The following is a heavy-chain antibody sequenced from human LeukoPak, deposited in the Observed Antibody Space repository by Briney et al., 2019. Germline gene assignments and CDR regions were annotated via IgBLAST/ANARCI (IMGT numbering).Heavy chain of an antibody. Sequence: SGPTLVNPTQTLTLTCTFSGFSLSTSRVGVGWIRQPPGKALEWLALIYWNDDERYSPSLKSRLTITKDTSKNQVVLTMTNMDPVDTATYYCAHAYYDYVWGSYRHGHFDYWGQGTLVTVSS. CDR2: IYWNDDE. J-gene: IGHJ4*02. V-gene: IGHV2-5*01. CDR3: AHAYYDYVWGSYRHGHFDY. D-gene: IGHD3-16*02. CDR1: GFSLSTSRVG.